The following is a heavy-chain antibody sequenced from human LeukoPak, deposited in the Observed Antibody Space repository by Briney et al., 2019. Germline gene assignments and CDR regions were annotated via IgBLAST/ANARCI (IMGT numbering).Heavy chain of an antibody. CDR2: IYSGGST. D-gene: IGHD1-26*01. J-gene: IGHJ3*02. CDR1: GFTFSDCY. CDR3: ARGGSYLSAFDI. V-gene: IGHV3-53*01. Sequence: GGSLRLSCAASGFTFSDCYMSWIRQAPGKGLEWVSIIYSGGSTFYADSVKGRFTISRDNSKNTLYLQMNSLRAEDTAVYYCARGGSYLSAFDIWGQGTMVTVSS.